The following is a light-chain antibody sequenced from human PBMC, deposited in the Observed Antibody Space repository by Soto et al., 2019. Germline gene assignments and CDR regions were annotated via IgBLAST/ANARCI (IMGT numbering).Light chain of an antibody. CDR3: QHYVTSLTT. CDR2: GAS. J-gene: IGKJ1*01. V-gene: IGKV3-20*01. CDR1: QSVTSNY. Sequence: EIVLTQSPGTLSLSPGERATLSCGASQSVTSNYLAWYQQKPGQAPRLLIFGASIRVKGIPDRFIDSGSGTDFTLTISRLEPEDFAVYYCQHYVTSLTTFGQGTKVEVK.